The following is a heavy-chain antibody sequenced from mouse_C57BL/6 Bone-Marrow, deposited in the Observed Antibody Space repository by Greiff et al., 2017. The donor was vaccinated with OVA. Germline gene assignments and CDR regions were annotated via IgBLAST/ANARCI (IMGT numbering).Heavy chain of an antibody. CDR1: EYEFPSPD. V-gene: IGHV5-2*01. Sequence: EVQRVESGGGLVQPGESLKLSCESNEYEFPSPDMSWVRKTPEQRLELVAAINSDGGRTYYPDTMERRFIISRDKTKKTLYLQMSSLRAEYTAWYYCARHKGSYYDYSFAYWGQGTLVTVSA. J-gene: IGHJ3*01. CDR3: ARHKGSYYDYSFAY. CDR2: INSDGGRT. D-gene: IGHD2-4*01.